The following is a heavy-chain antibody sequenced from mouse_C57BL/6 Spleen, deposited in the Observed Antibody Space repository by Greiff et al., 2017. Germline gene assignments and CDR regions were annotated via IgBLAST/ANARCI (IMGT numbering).Heavy chain of an antibody. J-gene: IGHJ2*01. V-gene: IGHV1-53*01. Sequence: QVQLQQPGTELVKPGASVKLSCKASGYAFTSYWMHWVKQTPGQGLEWIGNINPRNGGTNYNEKFKSKATLTVDKSSSTAYMQLSSLTSEDSAVYYCARKDDYGDYFDYWGQGTTLTVSS. CDR3: ARKDDYGDYFDY. CDR1: GYAFTSYW. CDR2: INPRNGGT. D-gene: IGHD2-4*01.